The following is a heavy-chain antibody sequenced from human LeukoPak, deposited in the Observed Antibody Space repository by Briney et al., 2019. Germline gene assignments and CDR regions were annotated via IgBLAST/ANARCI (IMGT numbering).Heavy chain of an antibody. D-gene: IGHD6-13*01. V-gene: IGHV3-7*01. J-gene: IGHJ4*02. CDR2: INLEGNDK. Sequence: PPGGSLRLSCVASGFTFSSYYMSWVRQAPGKGLEWVAHINLEGNDKYYVDSVKGRFTISRDNAKNSLYLQVNSLRAEDTAVYYCAREGAVGIGAYNYWGQGNLVTVSS. CDR3: AREGAVGIGAYNY. CDR1: GFTFSSYY.